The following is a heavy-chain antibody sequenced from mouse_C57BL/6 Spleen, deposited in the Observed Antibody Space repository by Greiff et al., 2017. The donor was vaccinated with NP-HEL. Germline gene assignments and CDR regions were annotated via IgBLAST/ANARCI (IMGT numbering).Heavy chain of an antibody. Sequence: VQLVESEGGLVQPGSSMKLSCTASGFTFSDYYMAWVRQVPEKGLEWVANINYDGSSTHYLDSLKSRFIISRDNAKNILYLQMSSLKSEDTATYYCARDGPHYYGSSYGYFDVWGTGTTVTVSS. J-gene: IGHJ1*03. CDR3: ARDGPHYYGSSYGYFDV. V-gene: IGHV5-16*01. CDR2: INYDGSST. CDR1: GFTFSDYY. D-gene: IGHD1-1*01.